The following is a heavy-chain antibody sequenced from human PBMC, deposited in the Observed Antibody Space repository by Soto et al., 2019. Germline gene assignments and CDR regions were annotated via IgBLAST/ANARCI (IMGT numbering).Heavy chain of an antibody. J-gene: IGHJ3*02. V-gene: IGHV3-72*01. CDR1: GFIFSDHY. D-gene: IGHD6-13*01. Sequence: EVQLVESGGALVQPGGSLRLSCAASGFIFSDHYMDWVRQAPGKGLEWVGRTRDKAHSYTTEYAASVKGRFTISRDDSKNSLFLQMSSLKTEDTAVYYCARVRSSSWGLDAFDIWGQGTMVTVSS. CDR3: ARVRSSSWGLDAFDI. CDR2: TRDKAHSYTT.